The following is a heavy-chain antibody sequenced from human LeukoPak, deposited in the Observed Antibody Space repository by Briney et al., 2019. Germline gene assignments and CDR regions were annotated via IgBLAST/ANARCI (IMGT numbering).Heavy chain of an antibody. Sequence: ASVKVSCKASGYTFTSYDINWVRQATGQGLEWMGWMNPNSGNTGYAQKFQGRVSMTRNTSISTAYMELSSLRSEDTAVYYCARRYCSSTSCHYFDYWGQETLVTVSS. V-gene: IGHV1-8*01. CDR3: ARRYCSSTSCHYFDY. CDR1: GYTFTSYD. J-gene: IGHJ4*02. D-gene: IGHD2-2*01. CDR2: MNPNSGNT.